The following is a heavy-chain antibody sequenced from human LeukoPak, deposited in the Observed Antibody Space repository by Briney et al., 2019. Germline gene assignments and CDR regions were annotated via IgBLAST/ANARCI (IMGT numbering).Heavy chain of an antibody. CDR3: ARANRYCTNGVCYQFALGNY. CDR2: INQDESSQ. J-gene: IGHJ4*02. CDR1: GFSFTTYW. Sequence: PGGSLRLSCAASGFSFTTYWMGWVRQAPGKGLEWVANINQDESSQYYVDAVRGRFTISRDNAKNSLNLQMNSLRGEDTAVYYCARANRYCTNGVCYQFALGNYWGQGTLVTVSS. V-gene: IGHV3-7*01. D-gene: IGHD2-8*01.